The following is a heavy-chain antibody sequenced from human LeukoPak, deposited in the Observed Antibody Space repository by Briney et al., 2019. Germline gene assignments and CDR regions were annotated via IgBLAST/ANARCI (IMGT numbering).Heavy chain of an antibody. CDR3: ARVRRVGATPFDY. Sequence: PSETLSLTCTVSAGSISSYYWSWIRQPAGKGLEWIGRIYTSGSTYYNPSLKSRVTISLDTSKNQFSLKLSSVTAADTAVYYCARVRRVGATPFDYWGQGTLVTVSS. V-gene: IGHV4-4*07. J-gene: IGHJ4*02. CDR1: AGSISSYY. CDR2: IYTSGST. D-gene: IGHD1-26*01.